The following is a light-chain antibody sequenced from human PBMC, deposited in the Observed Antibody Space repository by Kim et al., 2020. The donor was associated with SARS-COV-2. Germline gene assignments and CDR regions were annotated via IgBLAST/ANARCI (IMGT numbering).Light chain of an antibody. V-gene: IGLV3-21*04. Sequence: APGMSASITCGGNRIGSKGVHWYQQKPGQAPVLVIYFDAGRPAGITERFSGSNSGNTATLTISRVEDGDEADYYCQVWDTNSDHWVFGGGTQLTVL. CDR1: RIGSKG. CDR3: QVWDTNSDHWV. J-gene: IGLJ3*02. CDR2: FDA.